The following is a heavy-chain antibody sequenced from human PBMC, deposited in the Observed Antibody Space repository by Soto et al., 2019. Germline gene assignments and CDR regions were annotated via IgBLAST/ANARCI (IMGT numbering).Heavy chain of an antibody. CDR1: GFTFNSYA. Sequence: EVQLVESGGGLVQPGGSLTLSCAASGFTFNSYAMHWVRQAPGKGLEYVSAISSNGGSTYYANSVKGRFTISRDNSKNTLYLQMGSLRAEDMAVYYCAARYCSSSSCFHFDYWGQGTLVTVSP. D-gene: IGHD2-2*01. J-gene: IGHJ4*02. CDR2: ISSNGGST. CDR3: AARYCSSSSCFHFDY. V-gene: IGHV3-64*01.